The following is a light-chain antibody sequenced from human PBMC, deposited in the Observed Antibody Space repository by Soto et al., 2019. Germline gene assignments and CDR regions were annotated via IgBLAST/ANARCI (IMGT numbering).Light chain of an antibody. V-gene: IGKV3-20*01. CDR1: QSFSSSY. Sequence: EIVLTQSPGTLSLSPRERATLSCRASQSFSSSYLAWYQQKPGQAPRLLIYGASSRATGIPDRFSGSGSGTDFTLTISRLEPEDFAVYYCQQYGTSITFGQGTRLEI. J-gene: IGKJ5*01. CDR3: QQYGTSIT. CDR2: GAS.